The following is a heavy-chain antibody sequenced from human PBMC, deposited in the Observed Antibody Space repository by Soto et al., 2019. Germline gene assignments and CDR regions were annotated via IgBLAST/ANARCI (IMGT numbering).Heavy chain of an antibody. CDR2: IWYDGSNK. Sequence: SLRLSCAASGFTFSSYGMHWVRQAPGKGLEWVAVIWYDGSNKYYADSVKGRFTISRDNSKNTLYLQMNTLRAEDTAVYYCAKARGSSTPAPGTYWGQGTLVTVSS. J-gene: IGHJ4*02. CDR3: AKARGSSTPAPGTY. CDR1: GFTFSSYG. V-gene: IGHV3-33*06. D-gene: IGHD2-2*01.